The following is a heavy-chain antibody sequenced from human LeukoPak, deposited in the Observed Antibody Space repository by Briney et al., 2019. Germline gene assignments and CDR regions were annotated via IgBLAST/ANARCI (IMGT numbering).Heavy chain of an antibody. D-gene: IGHD1-26*01. CDR1: GGSISSSSYY. CDR2: IYYSGST. V-gene: IGHV4-39*07. J-gene: IGHJ6*02. CDR3: ASISGSYRYYYGMDV. Sequence: PSQTLSLTCTVSGGSISSSSYYWGWIRQPPGKGLEWIGSIYYSGSTYYNPSLKSRVTISVDTSMNQFSLKLSSVTAADTAVYYCASISGSYRYYYGMDVWGQGTTVTVSS.